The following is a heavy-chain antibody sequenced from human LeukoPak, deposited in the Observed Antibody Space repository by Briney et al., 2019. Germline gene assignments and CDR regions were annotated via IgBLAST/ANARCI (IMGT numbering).Heavy chain of an antibody. CDR2: IIPILGIA. V-gene: IGHV1-69*04. CDR1: GGTSSSYA. J-gene: IGHJ4*02. Sequence: SVKVSCKASGGTSSSYAISWVRQAPGQGLEWMGRIIPILGIANYAQKFQGRVTITADKSTSTAYMELSSLRSEDTAVYYCASPQYSGYDRSFDYWGQGTLVTVSS. CDR3: ASPQYSGYDRSFDY. D-gene: IGHD5-12*01.